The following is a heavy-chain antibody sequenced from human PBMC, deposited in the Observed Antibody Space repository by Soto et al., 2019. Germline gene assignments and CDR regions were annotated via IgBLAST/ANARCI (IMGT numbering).Heavy chain of an antibody. D-gene: IGHD3-10*01. CDR2: IYTSGST. CDR1: GGTISRYY. Sequence: SETLSLTCTVSGGTISRYYWSWIRQPAGEGLEWIGRIYTSGSTNYNPSVKSRVTMSVDTSKNQFSLKLSSVTAADTAVYYCARSGRAYGSGSYYHYYGMDVWGQGTTVTVSS. V-gene: IGHV4-4*07. CDR3: ARSGRAYGSGSYYHYYGMDV. J-gene: IGHJ6*02.